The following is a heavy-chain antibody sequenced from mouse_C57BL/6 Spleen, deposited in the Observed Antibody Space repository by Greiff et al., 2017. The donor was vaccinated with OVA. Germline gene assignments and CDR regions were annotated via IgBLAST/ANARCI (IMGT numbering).Heavy chain of an antibody. CDR3: TRRGYSNIDY. V-gene: IGHV1-15*01. J-gene: IGHJ2*01. Sequence: VQLQQSGAELVRPGASVTLSCKASGYTFTDYEMHWVKQTPVHGLEWIGAIDPETGGTAYNQKFKGKAILTADKSSSTAYMGLRSLTSEDSAVYYCTRRGYSNIDYWGQGTTLTVSS. D-gene: IGHD2-5*01. CDR2: IDPETGGT. CDR1: GYTFTDYE.